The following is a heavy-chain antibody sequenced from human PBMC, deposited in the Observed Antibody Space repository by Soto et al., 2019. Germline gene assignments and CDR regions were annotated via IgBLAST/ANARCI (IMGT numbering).Heavy chain of an antibody. D-gene: IGHD3-10*01. CDR2: ISGSGGST. CDR1: GFTFSSYA. V-gene: IGHV3-23*01. CDR3: AKDLGAQLIDSLGWFDP. J-gene: IGHJ5*02. Sequence: PSGGSLRLSCAASGFTFSSYAMSWVRQAPGKGLEWVSAISGSGGSTYYADSVKGRFTISRDNSKNTLYLQMNSLRAEDTAVYYCAKDLGAQLIDSLGWFDPWGQGTLVTVSS.